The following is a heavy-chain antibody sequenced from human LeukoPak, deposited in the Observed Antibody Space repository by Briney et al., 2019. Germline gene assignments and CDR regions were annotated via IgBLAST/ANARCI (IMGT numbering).Heavy chain of an antibody. J-gene: IGHJ4*02. V-gene: IGHV3-30*02. D-gene: IGHD2-15*01. Sequence: GGSLRLSCAASGFTFSNYGMHWVRQAPGKGLEWVSSIRYDGSNKYYADSVKGRFTISRDNSKNTLYLQMNSLRAEDTAVYYCAKGHRSGGTCYYDYWGQGTLVTVSS. CDR3: AKGHRSGGTCYYDY. CDR1: GFTFSNYG. CDR2: IRYDGSNK.